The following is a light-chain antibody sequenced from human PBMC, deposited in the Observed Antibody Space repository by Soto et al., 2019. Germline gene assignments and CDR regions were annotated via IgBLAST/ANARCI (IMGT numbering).Light chain of an antibody. Sequence: EIVLTQSAATLSLSPGERATLSCMASQSVNNNYLAWYQQEPGQAPRLLIYGAYSRATGITDRFSGSGSGTDFTLTISRLEPEDFAVYYCQQYGSSPSTVGQGKRLEIK. V-gene: IGKV3-20*01. CDR1: QSVNNNY. CDR3: QQYGSSPST. CDR2: GAY. J-gene: IGKJ5*01.